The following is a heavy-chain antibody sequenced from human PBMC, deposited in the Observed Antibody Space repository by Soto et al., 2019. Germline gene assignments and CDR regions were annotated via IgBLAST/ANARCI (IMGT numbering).Heavy chain of an antibody. V-gene: IGHV4-39*01. CDR1: GGSISSSSYY. J-gene: IGHJ3*02. CDR3: ARLPSPAVAGTAFDI. D-gene: IGHD6-19*01. CDR2: IYYSGST. Sequence: SETLSLTCTVSGGSISSSSYYWGWIRQPPGKGLEWIGSIYYSGSTYYNPSLKSRVTISVDTSKNQFSLKLSSVTAADTAVYYCARLPSPAVAGTAFDIWGQGTMVTVSS.